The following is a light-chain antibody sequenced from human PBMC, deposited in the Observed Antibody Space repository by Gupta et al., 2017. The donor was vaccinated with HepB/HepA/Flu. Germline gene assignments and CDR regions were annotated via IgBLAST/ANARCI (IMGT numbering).Light chain of an antibody. CDR2: AAS. Sequence: DIQMTQSPSSLSASVGDRVTIPCRARQSISSYLTWYQQKPGKAPKLLIYAASRLQSEVPSRLIGSGSGTEFSLTISRLQPEDFAADYCQQSDSTPLTFGGGTKVEIK. J-gene: IGKJ4*01. CDR3: QQSDSTPLT. CDR1: QSISSY. V-gene: IGKV1-39*01.